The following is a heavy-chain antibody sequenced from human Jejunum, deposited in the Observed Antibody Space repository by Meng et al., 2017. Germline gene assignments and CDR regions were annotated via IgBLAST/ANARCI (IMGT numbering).Heavy chain of an antibody. Sequence: HVHLQQWGAGPLKPSETLSLTCAVYGGSIRGYFWSWIRQAPGEGLEWVGEFTRGGTTNYNPSLKSRVTISADTSKNQFSLTLSSVSAADTAVYYCARHEVDFDNWGQGTLVTVSS. CDR2: FTRGGTT. D-gene: IGHD1-26*01. V-gene: IGHV4-34*02. J-gene: IGHJ4*02. CDR3: ARHEVDFDN. CDR1: GGSIRGYF.